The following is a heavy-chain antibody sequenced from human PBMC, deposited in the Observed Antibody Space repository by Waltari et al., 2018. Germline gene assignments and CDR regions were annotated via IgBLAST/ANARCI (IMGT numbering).Heavy chain of an antibody. CDR2: ISSSSTI. J-gene: IGHJ3*02. Sequence: EVQLVESGGGLVQPGGSLRLSCAASGFTFSSYSMNWVRQAPGKGLEWVSYISSSSTIYYADSVKGRFTISRDNAKNSLYLQMNSLRAEDTAVYYCARRAHRGAFDIWGQGTMVTVSS. CDR1: GFTFSSYS. D-gene: IGHD3-10*01. V-gene: IGHV3-48*04. CDR3: ARRAHRGAFDI.